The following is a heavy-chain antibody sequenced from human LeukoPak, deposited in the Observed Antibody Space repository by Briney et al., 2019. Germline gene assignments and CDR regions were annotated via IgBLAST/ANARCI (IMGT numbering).Heavy chain of an antibody. J-gene: IGHJ4*02. Sequence: AASVKVSCKASGYTFTSYDISWVRQATGQGREGMVWMNPNSGNTSYAQKFQGRVTMTRNTSISTAHMELSSLRSEDTALYYCARGFPPSRWYGGGSPVDYWGQGTLVTVSS. CDR3: ARGFPPSRWYGGGSPVDY. CDR1: GYTFTSYD. CDR2: MNPNSGNT. V-gene: IGHV1-8*01. D-gene: IGHD6-13*01.